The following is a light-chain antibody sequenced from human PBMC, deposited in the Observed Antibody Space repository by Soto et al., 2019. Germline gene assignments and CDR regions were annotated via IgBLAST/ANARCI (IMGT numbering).Light chain of an antibody. CDR1: QSVSDC. CDR3: QQYNNWPKT. CDR2: SAS. J-gene: IGKJ1*01. V-gene: IGKV3-15*01. Sequence: EIVLTQSPGTLSLSPGERATLSFRASQSVSDCLAWYQQKPGQAPRLLIYSASTRATGIPARFSGSGSGTEFTLTISSLQSEDFAVYYCQQYNNWPKTFGQGTKVDIK.